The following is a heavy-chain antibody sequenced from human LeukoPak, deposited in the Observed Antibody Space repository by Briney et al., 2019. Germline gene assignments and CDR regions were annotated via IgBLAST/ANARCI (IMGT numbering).Heavy chain of an antibody. CDR1: GFTFSDYI. D-gene: IGHD1-26*01. J-gene: IGHJ3*02. CDR3: SRDGGEGGSSAFDI. Sequence: PGGSLRLSCSASGFTFSDYILDWVRQAPGKGLEWVGRIRRKGQSYTTEYAASVKGRFTISRGDSKNSLYLHMNSLKTEDTAVYHCSRDGGEGGSSAFDIWGPGTMVTVSS. V-gene: IGHV3-72*01. CDR2: IRRKGQSYTT.